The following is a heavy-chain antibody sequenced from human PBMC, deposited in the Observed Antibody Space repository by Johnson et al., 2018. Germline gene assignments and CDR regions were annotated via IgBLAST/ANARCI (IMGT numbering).Heavy chain of an antibody. J-gene: IGHJ3*02. CDR2: ILPIFGTA. Sequence: QERLVESGAEVKKPRSSVKVCCKASGGTFSSYAISWVRQAPGQGLEWMGGILPIFGTANSAQKFQGRATITADESTSTAYMALSSLRAEDTAGDYCARDFTMIAAFAFDIWGQGTMVTVSA. V-gene: IGHV1-69*01. D-gene: IGHD3-22*01. CDR1: GGTFSSYA. CDR3: ARDFTMIAAFAFDI.